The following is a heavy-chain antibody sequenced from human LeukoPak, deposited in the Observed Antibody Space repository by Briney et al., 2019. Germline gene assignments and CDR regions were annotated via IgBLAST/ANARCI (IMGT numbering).Heavy chain of an antibody. Sequence: SETLSLTCTVSGGSISSSSYYWSWIRQPPGKGLEWIGYIYYSGSTNYNPSLKSRVTISVDTSKNQFSLKLSSVTAADTAVYYCARAPIGGGWFDPWGQGTLVTVSS. CDR2: IYYSGST. J-gene: IGHJ5*02. V-gene: IGHV4-61*01. CDR1: GGSISSSSYY. CDR3: ARAPIGGGWFDP. D-gene: IGHD3-16*01.